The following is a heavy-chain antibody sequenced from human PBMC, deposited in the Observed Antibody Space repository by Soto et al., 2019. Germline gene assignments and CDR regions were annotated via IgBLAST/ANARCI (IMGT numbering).Heavy chain of an antibody. Sequence: DVQLVESGGGLIQPGESLRLSCAAFGLTISGKKYVAWVRQAPGKGLEWVSALYDVDGSFYADSVTGRFTTSSDSSKTTVYLQMNDLRPDDTGVYYCATWHEREHAFDVWGQGTTVTISS. D-gene: IGHD1-1*01. CDR1: GLTISGKKY. V-gene: IGHV3-53*01. CDR3: ATWHEREHAFDV. J-gene: IGHJ3*01. CDR2: LYDVDGS.